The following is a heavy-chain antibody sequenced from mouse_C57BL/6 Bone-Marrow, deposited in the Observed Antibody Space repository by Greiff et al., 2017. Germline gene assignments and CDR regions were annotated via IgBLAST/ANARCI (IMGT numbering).Heavy chain of an antibody. J-gene: IGHJ2*01. CDR1: GYTFTSYW. Sequence: VQLQQPGAELVLPGASVQLSCKASGYTFTSYWMHWVKQRPGQGLEWIGEIDPSASYTNYNQKFKGKSTLTVDKSSSTAYMQLSSLTSEDSAVYYCARATTDYWGQGTTLTVSS. CDR3: ARATTDY. CDR2: IDPSASYT. V-gene: IGHV1-69*01. D-gene: IGHD2-12*01.